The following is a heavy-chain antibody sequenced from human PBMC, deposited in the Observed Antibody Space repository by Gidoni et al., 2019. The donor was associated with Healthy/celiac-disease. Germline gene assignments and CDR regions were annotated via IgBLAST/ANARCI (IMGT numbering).Heavy chain of an antibody. J-gene: IGHJ4*02. CDR3: ARSSSEVAAAGEDFWDY. CDR1: GYTFTSYY. Sequence: QVQLVQSGAEVKKPGASVKVSCKASGYTFTSYYMHWVRQAPGQGLEWMGIINPSGGSTSYAQKFQGRVTMTRDTSTSTVYMELSSLRSEDTAVYYCARSSSEVAAAGEDFWDYWGQGTLVTVSS. CDR2: INPSGGST. V-gene: IGHV1-46*01. D-gene: IGHD6-13*01.